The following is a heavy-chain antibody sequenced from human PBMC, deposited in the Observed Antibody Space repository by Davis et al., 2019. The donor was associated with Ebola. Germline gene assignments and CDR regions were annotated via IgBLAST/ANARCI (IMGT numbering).Heavy chain of an antibody. V-gene: IGHV4-59*08. CDR2: FYYSGST. D-gene: IGHD1-26*01. Sequence: MPGGSLRLSCTVPACSISSYYWSWIRQPPGKGREWIGYFYYSGSTHYNPSLKCRVTISVDTSKNQFSLKLSSVTAADTAVYYCARHVFRGSPSDYWGQGTLVTVSS. J-gene: IGHJ4*02. CDR3: ARHVFRGSPSDY. CDR1: ACSISSYY.